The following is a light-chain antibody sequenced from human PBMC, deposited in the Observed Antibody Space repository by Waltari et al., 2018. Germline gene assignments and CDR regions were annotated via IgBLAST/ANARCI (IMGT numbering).Light chain of an antibody. J-gene: IGLJ2*01. CDR2: DVN. CDR3: SSFTSSTTGI. V-gene: IGLV2-14*03. CDR1: SSDSGGYEY. Sequence: SALTQPDSVSGSPGQSITISCSGISSDSGGYEYVSWYQQHPGKAPKVIIYDVNNRPSGVSNRFSVSKSGSSASLTISGLQAEDEADYYCSSFTSSTTGIFGGGTKVTVL.